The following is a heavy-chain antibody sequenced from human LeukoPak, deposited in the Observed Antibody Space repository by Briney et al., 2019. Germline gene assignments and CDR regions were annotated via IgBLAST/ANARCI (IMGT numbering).Heavy chain of an antibody. J-gene: IGHJ4*02. D-gene: IGHD3-22*01. CDR1: GGYINSHY. CDR2: ISYTGSA. Sequence: SETLSLTCTVSGGYINSHYWGWIRQPPGKVLEYIGYISYTGSAIYSPSLESRVTISIDTSKKQFSLNLRSVNTADTAVYHCARVDLGGSGYFFDLWGQGALVTVSS. V-gene: IGHV4-59*11. CDR3: ARVDLGGSGYFFDL.